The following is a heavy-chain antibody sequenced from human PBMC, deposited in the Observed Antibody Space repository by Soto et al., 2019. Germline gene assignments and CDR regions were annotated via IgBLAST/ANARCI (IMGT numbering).Heavy chain of an antibody. V-gene: IGHV6-1*01. J-gene: IGHJ6*02. CDR3: AREIPSPGTTEVVLHLDV. CDR2: TYYRSKWYN. D-gene: IGHD1-7*01. Sequence: PSQTLSLTCAISGDSFSSNIAAWNWIRQSPSRGLEWLGRTYYRSKWYNDYAVSVKSRITINPDTSKNQFSLQLNSVTPEDTAVYYCAREIPSPGTTEVVLHLDVWGQGTTVTVSS. CDR1: GDSFSSNIAA.